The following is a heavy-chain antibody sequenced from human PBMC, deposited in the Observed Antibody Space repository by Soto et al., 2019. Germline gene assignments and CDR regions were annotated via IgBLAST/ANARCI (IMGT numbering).Heavy chain of an antibody. CDR1: WFTFSSHS. D-gene: IGHD6-13*01. Sequence: GGSPRLSCAASWFTFSSHSMNWVRQAPGKGLEWVAVIWYGGSNKYYANSVKGRFTISRDKSQNTLYLQMNSLSDVDTAVYYCARTLEYSSSWYSPARRREPIAYWGHGTLVTV. V-gene: IGHV3-33*08. CDR3: ARTLEYSSSWYSPARRREPIAY. CDR2: IWYGGSNK. J-gene: IGHJ4*01.